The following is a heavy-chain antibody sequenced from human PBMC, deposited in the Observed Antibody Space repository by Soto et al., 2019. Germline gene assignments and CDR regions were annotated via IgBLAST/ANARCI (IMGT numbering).Heavy chain of an antibody. D-gene: IGHD3-22*01. CDR1: GFAFSAYY. J-gene: IGHJ4*02. Sequence: QVHLMESGGGLVKPGGSLRLSCAASGFAFSAYYMSWIRQAPGKGLEWLSYISESGTTIYYAGSVKGRFTISRDNAKNSLYLQMNILRVEHTAVYYCTRSDYDTRRYTDSWGQGTLVTVSS. CDR2: ISESGTTI. V-gene: IGHV3-11*01. CDR3: TRSDYDTRRYTDS.